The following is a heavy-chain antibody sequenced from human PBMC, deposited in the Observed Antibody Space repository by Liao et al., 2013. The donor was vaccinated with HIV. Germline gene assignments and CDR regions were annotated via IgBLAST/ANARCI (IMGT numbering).Heavy chain of an antibody. J-gene: IGHJ3*02. V-gene: IGHV4-59*12. CDR1: GGSIGSNY. CDR2: IHNSGST. D-gene: IGHD2-2*01. Sequence: QVQLQESGPGLVKPSETLSLTCTVSGGSIGSNYWSWIRQPPGKGLEWIGYIHNSGSTKSNPSLKNRVTISEDTSKNQLSLRLSSVTAADTAVYYCASLIVVVPTAERGNAFDIWGQGTMVTVSS. CDR3: ASLIVVVPTAERGNAFDI.